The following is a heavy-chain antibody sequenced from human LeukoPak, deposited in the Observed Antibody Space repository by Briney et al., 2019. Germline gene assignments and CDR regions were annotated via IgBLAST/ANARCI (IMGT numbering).Heavy chain of an antibody. Sequence: GGSLRLSCAASGFSVSSNYMSWVRHAQGQGLEWVLVIYSGGSTYYADSVKGRFTISRDNSKNTLYLQMNSVRAEDTGVYYCVLGSGSKYWYYYYGMDVWGKGSTVSDCS. D-gene: IGHD3-10*01. CDR3: VLGSGSKYWYYYYGMDV. CDR1: GFSVSSNY. CDR2: IYSGGST. V-gene: IGHV3-53*01. J-gene: IGHJ6*04.